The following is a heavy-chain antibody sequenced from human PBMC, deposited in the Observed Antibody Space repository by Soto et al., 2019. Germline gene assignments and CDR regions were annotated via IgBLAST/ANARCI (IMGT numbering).Heavy chain of an antibody. J-gene: IGHJ4*02. D-gene: IGHD6-19*01. CDR2: ISWDDDK. Sequence: QITLKESGPTLVKPTQTLTLTCTFSGFSLSSTRMAVGWIRQPPGKALEWLALISWDDDKRYSPFLKSRLTITKDTSKNQVVLSMSNMDPVDTARYYCAHIVVAGLGYYFDYWGQGTLVTVSP. CDR3: AHIVVAGLGYYFDY. V-gene: IGHV2-5*02. CDR1: GFSLSSTRMA.